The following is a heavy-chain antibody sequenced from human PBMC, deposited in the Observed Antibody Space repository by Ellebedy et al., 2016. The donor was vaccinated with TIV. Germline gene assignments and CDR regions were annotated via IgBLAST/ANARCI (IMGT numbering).Heavy chain of an antibody. D-gene: IGHD6-19*01. CDR3: ARGQAVAGSHFDY. CDR1: GFSFSDYY. CDR2: ISSSGSDT. Sequence: GESLKISCAASGFSFSDYYMSWIRQVPGTGLEWLSYISSSGSDTNYADSVEGRFTISRDNAKNSLYLEMNSLKVEDTAVYYCARGQAVAGSHFDYWGQGTLVTVSS. V-gene: IGHV3-11*06. J-gene: IGHJ4*02.